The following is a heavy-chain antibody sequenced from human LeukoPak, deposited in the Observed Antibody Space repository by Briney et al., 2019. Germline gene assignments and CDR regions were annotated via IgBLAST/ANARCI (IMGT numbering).Heavy chain of an antibody. D-gene: IGHD1-26*01. CDR1: GLTFSSYW. CDR3: ARLVGDITCYDQ. J-gene: IGHJ4*02. CDR2: IGRDGSAM. V-gene: IGHV3-7*03. Sequence: PPGGSLRLSCVGSGLTFSSYWMSWVRQAPGRGLEWVASIGRDGSAMLYMDSVRGRFTISRDNAKNSLYLQMNGLRAEDTAVYYCARLVGDITCYDQWGQGTLVTVS.